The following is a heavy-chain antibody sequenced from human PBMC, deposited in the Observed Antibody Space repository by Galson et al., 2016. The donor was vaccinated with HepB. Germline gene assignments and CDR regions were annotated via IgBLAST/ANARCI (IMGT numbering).Heavy chain of an antibody. V-gene: IGHV5-10-1*01. J-gene: IGHJ4*02. D-gene: IGHD4-17*01. CDR2: IDPSDSYT. CDR3: ARLGTTTVTKFYY. Sequence: QSGAEVKKPGESLRISCKGSGYTFSSHWITWVRQMPGKGLEWMGRIDPSDSYTNYSPPFEGHVTISTNKSIKTAYLQWSSLKASDTAMYYCARLGTTTVTKFYYCGQGTPVTVST. CDR1: GYTFSSHW.